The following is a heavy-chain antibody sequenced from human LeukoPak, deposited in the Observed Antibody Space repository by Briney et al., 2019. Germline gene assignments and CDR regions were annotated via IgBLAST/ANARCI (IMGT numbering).Heavy chain of an antibody. CDR1: GGSISTTGYY. D-gene: IGHD6-13*01. Sequence: SETLSLTCTVSGGSISTTGYYWAWIRQPPGKGLEWIASIYYSGSTYYNSSLKSRVTISVDTSRNQFSLKLSSVTAADTALYYCASDKGYSNNYFDYWGQGTLVTVSS. V-gene: IGHV4-39*01. CDR2: IYYSGST. J-gene: IGHJ4*01. CDR3: ASDKGYSNNYFDY.